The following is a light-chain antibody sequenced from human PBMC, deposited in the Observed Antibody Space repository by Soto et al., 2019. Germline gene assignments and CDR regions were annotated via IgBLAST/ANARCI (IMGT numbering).Light chain of an antibody. CDR1: QSVSSNY. CDR3: QQYGSSPPWT. J-gene: IGKJ1*01. Sequence: IVLTQSPGTLSLSPGERATLSCRASQSVSSNYLAWYQQKPGQAPRLLIYDASSRATGIPDRFSGSGSGTDFTLIISRLEPEDFAVYYCQQYGSSPPWTFGQGTKVDIK. V-gene: IGKV3-20*01. CDR2: DAS.